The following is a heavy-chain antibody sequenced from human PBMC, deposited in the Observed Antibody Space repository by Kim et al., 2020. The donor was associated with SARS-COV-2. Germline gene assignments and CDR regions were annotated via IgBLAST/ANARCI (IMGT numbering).Heavy chain of an antibody. CDR3: ARNYGSGSYYRGV. D-gene: IGHD3-10*01. V-gene: IGHV1-69*01. J-gene: IGHJ6*02. Sequence: YAQKFQGRVTITADESTSTAYMELSSLRSEDTAVYYCARNYGSGSYYRGVWGQGTTVTVSS.